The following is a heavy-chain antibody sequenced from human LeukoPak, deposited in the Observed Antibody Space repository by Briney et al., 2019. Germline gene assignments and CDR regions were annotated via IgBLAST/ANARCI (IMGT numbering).Heavy chain of an antibody. CDR1: DYTFTSYG. CDR2: ISGQNGNT. J-gene: IGHJ4*02. V-gene: IGHV1-18*01. Sequence: ASVKVSCKASDYTFTSYGISWVRQAPGQGLEWMGWISGQNGNTNYLQKYRGRVTMTIDTPTNTAYMELRSLRSDDTAVYYCARDLAAVGNPLDYWGQGTLVIVSS. CDR3: ARDLAAVGNPLDY. D-gene: IGHD6-13*01.